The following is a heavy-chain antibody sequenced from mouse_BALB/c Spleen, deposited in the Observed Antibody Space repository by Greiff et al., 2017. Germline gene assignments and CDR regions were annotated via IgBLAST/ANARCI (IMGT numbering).Heavy chain of an antibody. CDR1: GYTFTSYN. V-gene: IGHV1-12*01. CDR3: ARGNYYGSSYDAMDY. CDR2: IYPGNGDT. Sequence: LQQPGAELVKPGASVKMSCKASGYTFTSYNMHWVKQTPGQGLEWIGAIYPGNGDTSYNQKFKGKATLTADKSSSTAYMQLSSLTSEDSAVYYCARGNYYGSSYDAMDYWGQGTSVTVSS. D-gene: IGHD1-1*01. J-gene: IGHJ4*01.